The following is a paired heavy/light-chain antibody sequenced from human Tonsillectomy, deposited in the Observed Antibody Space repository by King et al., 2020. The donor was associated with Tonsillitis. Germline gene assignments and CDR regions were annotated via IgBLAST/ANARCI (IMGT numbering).Heavy chain of an antibody. J-gene: IGHJ4*02. D-gene: IGHD6-6*01. Sequence: EVQLVESGGGLVKPGGSLRLSCAASGFTFSSYSMNWVRQAPGKGLEWVSSISSSSSYIYYADSVKGRFTISRDNAKNSLYLQMNSLRAEDTAVYYCARLQGSSHDYWGQGTLVTVSS. CDR3: ARLQGSSHDY. CDR2: ISSSSSYI. V-gene: IGHV3-21*01. CDR1: GFTFSSYS.
Light chain of an antibody. CDR3: QQSYSTPYT. Sequence: DIQMTQSPSSLSASVGDRVTITCRASQSIRTYLNWYQQKPGKAPKLLIYAASSLQSGVPSRFSGSGSGTDFTLTISSLQPEDFATYYCQQSYSTPYTFGQGTKLEIK. CDR2: AAS. V-gene: IGKV1-39*01. J-gene: IGKJ2*01. CDR1: QSIRTY.